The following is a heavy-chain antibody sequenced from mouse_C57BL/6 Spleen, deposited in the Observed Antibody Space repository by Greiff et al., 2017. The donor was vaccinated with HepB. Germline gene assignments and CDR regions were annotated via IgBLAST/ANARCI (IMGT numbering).Heavy chain of an antibody. Sequence: EVMLVESGGGLVKPGGSLKLSCAASGFTFSDYGMHWVRQAPEKGLEWVAYISSGSSTIYYADTVKGRFTISRDNAKNTLFLQMTSLRSEDTAMYYCARGETGYFDYWGQGTTLTVSS. CDR1: GFTFSDYG. V-gene: IGHV5-17*01. D-gene: IGHD4-1*01. J-gene: IGHJ2*01. CDR3: ARGETGYFDY. CDR2: ISSGSSTI.